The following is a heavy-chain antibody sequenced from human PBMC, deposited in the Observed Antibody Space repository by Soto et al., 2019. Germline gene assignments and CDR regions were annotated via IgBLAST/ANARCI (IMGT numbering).Heavy chain of an antibody. CDR3: ARARSMVRGGYYYGMDV. CDR2: INHSGST. D-gene: IGHD3-10*01. J-gene: IGHJ6*02. Sequence: QVQLQQWGAGLLKPSETLSLTCAVYGGSFSGYYWSWIRQPPGKGLEWIGEINHSGSTNYNPSLKSRVTISVDTSKNQFSLKLSSVIAADTAVYYCARARSMVRGGYYYGMDVWGQGTTVTVSS. V-gene: IGHV4-34*01. CDR1: GGSFSGYY.